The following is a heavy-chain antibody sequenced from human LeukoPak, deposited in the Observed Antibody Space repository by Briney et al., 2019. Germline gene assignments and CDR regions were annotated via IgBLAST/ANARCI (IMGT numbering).Heavy chain of an antibody. Sequence: GGSLRLSCAASGFTFSSYSMSWVRQAPGKGLDWVSDISGSGGSTYYADSVKGRFTISRDNSKNTLDLQMNSLRAEDTAVYYCAKAGGDYDYFQHWGQGTLVTVSS. CDR1: GFTFSSYS. D-gene: IGHD4-17*01. CDR2: ISGSGGST. CDR3: AKAGGDYDYFQH. J-gene: IGHJ1*01. V-gene: IGHV3-23*01.